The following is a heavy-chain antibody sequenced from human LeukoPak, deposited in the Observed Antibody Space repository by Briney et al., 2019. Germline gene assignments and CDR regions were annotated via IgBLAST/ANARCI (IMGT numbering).Heavy chain of an antibody. CDR3: ARHPFQYPFDY. J-gene: IGHJ4*02. V-gene: IGHV4-61*05. CDR1: GGSISSSSDY. Sequence: NPSETLSLTCTVSGGSISSSSDYWSWIRQPPGKGLEWIGYIYHSGHTMSDPSLKSRVTISIDTSNNQFSLKLSSVTAADTAVYYCARHPFQYPFDYWGPGTLVSVSS. CDR2: IYHSGHT. D-gene: IGHD2/OR15-2a*01.